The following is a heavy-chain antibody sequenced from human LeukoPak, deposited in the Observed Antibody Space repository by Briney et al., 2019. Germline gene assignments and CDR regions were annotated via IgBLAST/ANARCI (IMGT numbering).Heavy chain of an antibody. Sequence: PSETLSLTCTVSGGSISSSSYYWGWVRQPPGKGLEWIGYIYYTGSTNYNPSLKSRVTISVDTSKNQFSLKLSSVTAADTAVYYCARVPGGGTAANWGQGTMVTVSS. CDR2: IYYTGST. J-gene: IGHJ3*01. D-gene: IGHD1-7*01. CDR3: ARVPGGGTAAN. V-gene: IGHV4-61*05. CDR1: GGSISSSSYY.